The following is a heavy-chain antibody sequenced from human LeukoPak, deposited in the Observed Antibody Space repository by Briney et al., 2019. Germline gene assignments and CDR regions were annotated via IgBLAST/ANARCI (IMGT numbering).Heavy chain of an antibody. CDR1: GGSISSYY. J-gene: IGHJ2*01. CDR3: ARDALYCSSTSCYRYWYFDL. D-gene: IGHD2-2*01. CDR2: IYTSGST. V-gene: IGHV4-4*07. Sequence: SEILSLTCTVSGGSISSYYWSWIRQPAGKGLEWIGRIYTSGSTNYNPSLKSRVTMSVDTSKNQFSLKLTSVTAADTAVYYCARDALYCSSTSCYRYWYFDLWGRGTLVTVSS.